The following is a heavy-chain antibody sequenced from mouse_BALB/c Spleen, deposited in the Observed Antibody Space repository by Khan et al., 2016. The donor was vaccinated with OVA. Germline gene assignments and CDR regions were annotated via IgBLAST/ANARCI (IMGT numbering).Heavy chain of an antibody. CDR2: INPSNGYT. CDR1: GYTFTSYT. Sequence: VQLQESGAELARPGASVKMSCKASGYTFTSYTIHWIKERPGQGLEWIGYINPSNGYTNYNQKFKDKATLTTDKSSTTAYLQLSSLTSDDSAVYCCVRDGAYHRNDGWFAYWGQGTLVTVSA. V-gene: IGHV1-4*01. CDR3: VRDGAYHRNDGWFAY. D-gene: IGHD2-14*01. J-gene: IGHJ3*01.